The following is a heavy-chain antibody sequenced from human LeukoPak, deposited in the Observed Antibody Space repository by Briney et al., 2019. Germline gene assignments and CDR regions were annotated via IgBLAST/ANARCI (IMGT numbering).Heavy chain of an antibody. CDR1: GGSISSSSYY. V-gene: IGHV4-39*07. Sequence: SETLSLTCSVSGGSISSSSYYWGWVRQPPGKGLEWIGSIYYSGSTYYNPSLKSRVTISVDTSKNQCSLKLSSVTAADTAVYYCASVPSYYYDSSPTYWGQGTLVTVSS. CDR2: IYYSGST. CDR3: ASVPSYYYDSSPTY. J-gene: IGHJ4*02. D-gene: IGHD3-22*01.